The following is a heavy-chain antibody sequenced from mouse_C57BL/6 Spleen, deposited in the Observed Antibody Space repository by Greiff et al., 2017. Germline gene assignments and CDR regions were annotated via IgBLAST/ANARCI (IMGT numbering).Heavy chain of an antibody. CDR2: IYPGSGST. Sequence: VQLQQPGAELVKPGASVKMSCKASGYTFTSYWITWVKQRPGQGLEWIGDIYPGSGSTNYNEKFKSKATLTVDTSSSTAYMQLSSLTSEDSAVYYCARRGTNWDVDDRGQGATLSVYS. CDR3: ARRGTNWDVDD. J-gene: IGHJ2*01. V-gene: IGHV1-55*01. D-gene: IGHD4-1*01. CDR1: GYTFTSYW.